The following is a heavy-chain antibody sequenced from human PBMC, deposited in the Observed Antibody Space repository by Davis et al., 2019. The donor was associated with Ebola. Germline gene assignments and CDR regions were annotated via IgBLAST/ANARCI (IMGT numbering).Heavy chain of an antibody. J-gene: IGHJ3*02. CDR3: ATENIGAFDI. V-gene: IGHV1-18*01. Sequence: ASVKVSCKASGYTFTSYGISWVRQAPGQGLEWMGWIIAYNGNTNYAQKLQGRVTMITDKSTSTAYMELRSLRSDDTAVYYCATENIGAFDIWGKGKMVTVSS. CDR2: IIAYNGNT. CDR1: GYTFTSYG.